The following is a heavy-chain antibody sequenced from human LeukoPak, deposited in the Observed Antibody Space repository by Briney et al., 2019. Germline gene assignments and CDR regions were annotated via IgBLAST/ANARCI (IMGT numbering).Heavy chain of an antibody. V-gene: IGHV3-30-3*01. CDR2: ISYDGSNK. D-gene: IGHD4-17*01. J-gene: IGHJ4*02. CDR3: ARDPSNDYGDSVYFDY. Sequence: PGGSLRLSCAASGFTFSSYAMHWVRQAPGKGLEWVAVISYDGSNKYYADSVKGRFTISRDNSKNTLYPQRNSLRAEDTAVYYCARDPSNDYGDSVYFDYWGQGTLVTVSS. CDR1: GFTFSSYA.